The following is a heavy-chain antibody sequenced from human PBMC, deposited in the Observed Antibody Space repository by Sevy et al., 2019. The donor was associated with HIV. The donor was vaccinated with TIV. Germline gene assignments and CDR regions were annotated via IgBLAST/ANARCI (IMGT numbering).Heavy chain of an antibody. V-gene: IGHV4-31*03. CDR1: GDSINNGDYY. J-gene: IGHJ5*02. Sequence: SETLSLTCTVSGDSINNGDYYWSRIRQHPGKGLEWIGKIYYTGTTYYNPSLKSRLRISVERSENTLSLSLRSVTAADTAVYYCARTTVTTLSSARNNWFDPWGQGTLVTVSS. CDR2: IYYTGTT. D-gene: IGHD4-4*01. CDR3: ARTTVTTLSSARNNWFDP.